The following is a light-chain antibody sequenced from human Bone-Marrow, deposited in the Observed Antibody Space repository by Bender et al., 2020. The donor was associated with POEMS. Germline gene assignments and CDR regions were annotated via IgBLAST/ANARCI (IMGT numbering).Light chain of an antibody. Sequence: QSVLTQPPSVSGAPGQRVTISCSNIGAGYDVHWYQQLPGTAPRLLIYGNDNRPSGVPDRFSASKSGTSASLAITGLQAEDEADYYCQSYDTRLSGSVFGGGTKLTVL. CDR2: GND. CDR1: NIGAGYD. CDR3: QSYDTRLSGSV. J-gene: IGLJ3*02. V-gene: IGLV1-40*01.